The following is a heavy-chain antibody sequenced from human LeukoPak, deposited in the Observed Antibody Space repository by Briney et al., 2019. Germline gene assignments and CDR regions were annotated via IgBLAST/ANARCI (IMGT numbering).Heavy chain of an antibody. Sequence: PGGSLKLSCAASGFTFSGSAMHWVRQASGKGLEWVGRIRSKANSYATAYAASVKGRFTISRDDSKNTAYLQMNSLKTEDTAVYYCTRHDYGGHYYYRMDVWGKGTTVTVSS. CDR2: IRSKANSYAT. CDR3: TRHDYGGHYYYRMDV. CDR1: GFTFSGSA. V-gene: IGHV3-73*01. D-gene: IGHD4-23*01. J-gene: IGHJ6*04.